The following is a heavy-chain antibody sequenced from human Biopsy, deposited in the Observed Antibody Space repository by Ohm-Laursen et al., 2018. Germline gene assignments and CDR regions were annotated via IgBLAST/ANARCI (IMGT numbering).Heavy chain of an antibody. D-gene: IGHD4-11*01. CDR3: ARDGKRWDYSTYFSWHFDL. CDR2: ISYDGSGE. Sequence: SLRLSCAASGFTFTSYAMHWVHQAPGKGLEWVAVISYDGSGEYYADSLQSRFIISRDNPKNTVDLQMNSLRAEDTAVYFCARDGKRWDYSTYFSWHFDLWGRGTLVTVSS. CDR1: GFTFTSYA. J-gene: IGHJ2*01. V-gene: IGHV3-30*03.